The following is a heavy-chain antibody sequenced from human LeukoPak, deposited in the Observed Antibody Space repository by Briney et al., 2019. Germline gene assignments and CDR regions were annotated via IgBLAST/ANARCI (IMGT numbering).Heavy chain of an antibody. D-gene: IGHD3-9*01. CDR1: GGSISSYY. Sequence: SETLSLTCTVSGGSISSYYWSWIRQPPGKGLEWLGYIYYSGSPNYNPSLKSRVTMSVDTSKNQFSLKLSSVTAADTAVYYCAGTYYDILTGYYTDYWGQGTLVTVSS. CDR2: IYYSGSP. CDR3: AGTYYDILTGYYTDY. V-gene: IGHV4-59*12. J-gene: IGHJ4*02.